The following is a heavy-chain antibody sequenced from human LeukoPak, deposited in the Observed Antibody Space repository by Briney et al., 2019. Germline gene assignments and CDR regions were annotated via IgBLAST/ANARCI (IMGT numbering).Heavy chain of an antibody. CDR2: IYHSGST. D-gene: IGHD3-10*01. V-gene: IGHV4-39*07. CDR1: GGSISSGTYY. Sequence: SETLSLTCTVSGGSISSGTYYWAWIRQPPGKGLEWIGTIYHSGSTYYNPSLKSRVTISVDTSKNQFSLNLTSLTAADTAVYYCTKGRGIWGQGTLVTVSS. CDR3: TKGRGI. J-gene: IGHJ4*02.